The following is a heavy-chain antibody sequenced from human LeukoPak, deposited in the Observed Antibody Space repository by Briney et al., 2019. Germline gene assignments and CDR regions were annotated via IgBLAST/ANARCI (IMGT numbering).Heavy chain of an antibody. CDR2: INPSDGST. Sequence: ASVKVSCKASGYTFTSYYMQWVRQAPGQGLEWVGIINPSDGSTSSAQKFQGRVTLTRDTSTSTVYMELSSLRSEDTAVYYCARERGVAVAGEGVDPWGQGTLVTVSS. V-gene: IGHV1-46*01. CDR3: ARERGVAVAGEGVDP. J-gene: IGHJ5*02. CDR1: GYTFTSYY. D-gene: IGHD6-19*01.